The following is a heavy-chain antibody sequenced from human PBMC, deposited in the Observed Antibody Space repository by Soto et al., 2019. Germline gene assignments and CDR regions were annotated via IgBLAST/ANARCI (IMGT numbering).Heavy chain of an antibody. D-gene: IGHD2-2*01. J-gene: IGHJ4*02. V-gene: IGHV1-2*04. Sequence: QVQLVQSGAEVKKPGASVKVSCKASGYTFTGYYMHWVRQAPGPGLEWMGWIDPNSGGTNYAQKFQGWVTMTRDTSISTGYMELSRLRSDDTAVYYCARTQCSSTRCYVGSWDYWGQGTLVTVSS. CDR2: IDPNSGGT. CDR1: GYTFTGYY. CDR3: ARTQCSSTRCYVGSWDY.